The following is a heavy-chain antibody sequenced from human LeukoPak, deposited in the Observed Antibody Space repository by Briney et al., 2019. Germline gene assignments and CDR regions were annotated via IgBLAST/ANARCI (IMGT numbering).Heavy chain of an antibody. D-gene: IGHD4-17*01. CDR3: ARDPRAVTTGWYFDL. Sequence: SETLSLTCTVSGYSISSGYYWGWIRQPPGKGLEWIGSIYHSGSTYYNPSLKSRVTISVDTPKNQFPLKLSSVTAADTAVYYCARDPRAVTTGWYFDLWGRGTLVTVSS. V-gene: IGHV4-38-2*02. CDR1: GYSISSGYY. J-gene: IGHJ2*01. CDR2: IYHSGST.